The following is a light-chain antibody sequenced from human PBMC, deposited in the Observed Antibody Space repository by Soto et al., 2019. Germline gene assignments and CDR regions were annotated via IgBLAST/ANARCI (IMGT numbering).Light chain of an antibody. Sequence: EIVMTQYPTTLSVSPGERATLSCRASQSVSSNLAWYQQKPGQAPRLLIFGASTRATGIPARFSGSGSGTEFTLTISSLQSEDFAVYYCQQYNDWPPIPFGQGTRLAI. CDR2: GAS. CDR1: QSVSSN. CDR3: QQYNDWPPIP. J-gene: IGKJ5*01. V-gene: IGKV3-15*01.